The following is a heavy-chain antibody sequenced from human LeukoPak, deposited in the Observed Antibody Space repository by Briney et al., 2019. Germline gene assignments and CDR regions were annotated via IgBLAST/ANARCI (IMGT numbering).Heavy chain of an antibody. Sequence: GASVKVSCKASGYTFTSYYMHWVRQAPGQGLEWMGIINPGGGSTSYAQKFQGRVTMTRDTSTSTVYMELSSLRSEDTAVYYCASSLTVHAFDIWGQGTMVTVSS. V-gene: IGHV1-46*01. CDR3: ASSLTVHAFDI. D-gene: IGHD4/OR15-4a*01. CDR2: INPGGGST. CDR1: GYTFTSYY. J-gene: IGHJ3*02.